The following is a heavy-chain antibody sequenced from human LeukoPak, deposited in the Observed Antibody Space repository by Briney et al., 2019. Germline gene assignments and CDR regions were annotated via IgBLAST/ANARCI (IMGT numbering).Heavy chain of an antibody. V-gene: IGHV1-18*01. CDR3: ARDHWSDVVVITEIFDY. D-gene: IGHD3-22*01. J-gene: IGHJ4*02. CDR1: GYTFTSYG. CDR2: ISAYNGNT. Sequence: ASVKVSCKASGYTFTSYGISWVRQAPGQGLEWMGWISAYNGNTNYAQKLQGRVTMTTDTSTSTAYMELRSLRSDDTAVYYCARDHWSDVVVITEIFDYWGQGPLVTVSS.